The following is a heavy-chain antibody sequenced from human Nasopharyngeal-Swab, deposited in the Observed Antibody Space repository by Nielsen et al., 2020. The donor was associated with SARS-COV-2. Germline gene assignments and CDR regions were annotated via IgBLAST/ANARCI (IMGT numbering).Heavy chain of an antibody. D-gene: IGHD2-21*01. CDR1: GSTLSSVA. Sequence: GGSLRPSCAASGSTLSSVAMSWVRQAPGKGLEWVSIISGSADTTYYADSVNDRSTISRDNSKNTLYLQMNSLRVEDTAVYYCAKAPYLRGLDVWGQGTTVTVSS. CDR2: ISGSADTT. J-gene: IGHJ6*02. V-gene: IGHV3-23*01. CDR3: AKAPYLRGLDV.